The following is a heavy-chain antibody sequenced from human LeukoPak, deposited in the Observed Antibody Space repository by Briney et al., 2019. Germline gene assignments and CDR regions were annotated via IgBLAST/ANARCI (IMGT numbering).Heavy chain of an antibody. CDR2: ISSSSSYI. Sequence: PGGSLRLSCAASGFTFSSYSMNWVGQAPGKGLEWVASISSSSSYIYYADSVKGRFTISRDNAKNSLYLQMNSLRAEDTAVYYCAISYSSSWYLFSYWGQGTLVTVSS. CDR1: GFTFSSYS. V-gene: IGHV3-21*01. CDR3: AISYSSSWYLFSY. D-gene: IGHD6-13*01. J-gene: IGHJ4*02.